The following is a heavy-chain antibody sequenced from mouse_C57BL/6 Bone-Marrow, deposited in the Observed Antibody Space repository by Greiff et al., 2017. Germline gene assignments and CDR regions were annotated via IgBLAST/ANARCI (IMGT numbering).Heavy chain of an antibody. J-gene: IGHJ1*03. V-gene: IGHV1-59*01. D-gene: IGHD2-2*01. CDR1: GYTFTSYW. Sequence: QVQLQQPGAELVRPGTSVKLSCKASGYTFTSYWMHWVKQRPGQGLEWIGVIDPSDSYTNYNQKFKGKATLTVDASSSTAYMQLSSLTSEDSAVYYCARWGGYPWYVDFWGKGTTVTVSS. CDR3: ARWGGYPWYVDF. CDR2: IDPSDSYT.